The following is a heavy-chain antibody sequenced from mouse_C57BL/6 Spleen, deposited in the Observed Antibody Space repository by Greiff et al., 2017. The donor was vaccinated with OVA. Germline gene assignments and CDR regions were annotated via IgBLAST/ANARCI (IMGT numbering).Heavy chain of an antibody. CDR1: GFTFSSYA. V-gene: IGHV5-9-1*02. CDR2: ISSGGDYI. J-gene: IGHJ3*01. D-gene: IGHD3-3*01. CDR3: TNLGQGFAY. Sequence: EVKVVESGEGLVKPGGSLKLSCAASGFTFSSYAMSWVRQTPEKRLEWVAYISSGGDYIYYADTVKGRFTISRDNARNTLYLQMSSLKSEDTAMYYCTNLGQGFAYWGQGTLVTVSA.